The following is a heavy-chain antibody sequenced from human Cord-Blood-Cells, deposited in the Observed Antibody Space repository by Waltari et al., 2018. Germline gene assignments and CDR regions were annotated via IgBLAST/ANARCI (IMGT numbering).Heavy chain of an antibody. Sequence: QVQLVQSGAEVKKPGSSVKVSCKASGGTFSSYAISWVRQAPGQGLEWMGGIIPMFGTANYAQKFQGRVTITADESTSTAYMELSSLRSEDTAVYYCARGGAYCGGDCYSGWYFDLWGRGTLVTVSS. J-gene: IGHJ2*01. V-gene: IGHV1-69*01. D-gene: IGHD2-21*02. CDR1: GGTFSSYA. CDR2: IIPMFGTA. CDR3: ARGGAYCGGDCYSGWYFDL.